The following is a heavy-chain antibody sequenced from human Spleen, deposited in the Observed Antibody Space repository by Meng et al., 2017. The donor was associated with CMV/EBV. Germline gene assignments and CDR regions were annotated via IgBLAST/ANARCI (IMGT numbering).Heavy chain of an antibody. Sequence: GESLKISCAASGFTFSSYWMHWVRQAPGKGLVWVSRINSDGSSTSYADSVKGRFTISRDNSKNTLYLQMNSLRAEDTAVYYCAKCCRWGIKSYYFDYWGQGTLVTVSS. D-gene: IGHD2/OR15-2a*01. CDR2: INSDGSST. CDR1: GFTFSSYW. CDR3: AKCCRWGIKSYYFDY. J-gene: IGHJ4*02. V-gene: IGHV3-74*01.